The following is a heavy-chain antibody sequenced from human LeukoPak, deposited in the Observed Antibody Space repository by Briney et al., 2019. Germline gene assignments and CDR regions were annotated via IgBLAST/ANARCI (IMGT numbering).Heavy chain of an antibody. V-gene: IGHV3-72*01. CDR2: IRNKANSYTT. Sequence: QPGGSLRLSCAASGFTFSSYGMSWVRQAPGKGLEWDGRIRNKANSYTTEYAASVKGRFTISRDDSKNSLYLQMNSLKTEDTAVYYCATNVDSSADWGQGTLVTVSS. CDR3: ATNVDSSAD. CDR1: GFTFSSYG. D-gene: IGHD6-6*01. J-gene: IGHJ4*02.